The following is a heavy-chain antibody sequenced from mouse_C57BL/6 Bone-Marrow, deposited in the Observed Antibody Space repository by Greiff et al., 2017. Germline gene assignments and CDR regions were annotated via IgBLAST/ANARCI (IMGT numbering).Heavy chain of an antibody. CDR1: GFTFSSYA. CDR3: ARDAAYYSNYLRGYAMDY. J-gene: IGHJ4*01. D-gene: IGHD2-5*01. Sequence: DVQLVESGGGLVKPGGSLKLSCAASGFTFSSYAMSWVRQTPEKRLEWVATISDGGSYTYYPDNVKGRFTISRDNAKNNLYLQMSHLKSEDTAMYYCARDAAYYSNYLRGYAMDYWGQGTSVTVSS. CDR2: ISDGGSYT. V-gene: IGHV5-4*01.